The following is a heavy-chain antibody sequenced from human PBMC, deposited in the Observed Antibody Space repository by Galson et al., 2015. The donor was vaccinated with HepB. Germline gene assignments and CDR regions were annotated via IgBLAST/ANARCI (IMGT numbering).Heavy chain of an antibody. Sequence: QSGAEVKKPGESLRISCKGSGYSFTSYWISWVRQMPGKGLEWMGRIDPSDSYTNYSPSFQGHVTISADKSISTAYLQWSSLKASDTAMYYCATWDGEVTSFDYWGQGTLVTVSS. J-gene: IGHJ4*02. CDR3: ATWDGEVTSFDY. CDR2: IDPSDSYT. CDR1: GYSFTSYW. V-gene: IGHV5-10-1*01. D-gene: IGHD4-17*01.